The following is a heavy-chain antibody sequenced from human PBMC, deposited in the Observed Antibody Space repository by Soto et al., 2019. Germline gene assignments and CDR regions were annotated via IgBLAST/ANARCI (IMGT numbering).Heavy chain of an antibody. V-gene: IGHV6-1*01. CDR3: ARGEQYSGRIFDY. CDR1: GDSVSSNSAG. Sequence: SQTLSLTCAITGDSVSSNSAGWSWVRQSPSRGLEWLGRTYYRSKWYYEYAVSVRGRITINPDASKNQYSLQLNSVTPEDTSVYFCARGEQYSGRIFDYWGQGTLVTVSS. D-gene: IGHD1-26*01. J-gene: IGHJ4*01. CDR2: TYYRSKWYY.